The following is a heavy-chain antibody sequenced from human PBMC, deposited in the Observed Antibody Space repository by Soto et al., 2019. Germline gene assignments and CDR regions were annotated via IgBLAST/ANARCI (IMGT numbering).Heavy chain of an antibody. D-gene: IGHD3-10*01. CDR2: INRNGGSA. Sequence: EVQLLDSGGGLVQPGGSLRLSCEASGFTFSSYAMSWVRQAPGKGLEWVSSINRNGGSANYAASVKGRFTISRDDSKNILSLQMNSLRAEDTAIYYCAKNYYFDCWGQGTLVTVSS. CDR3: AKNYYFDC. J-gene: IGHJ4*02. V-gene: IGHV3-23*01. CDR1: GFTFSSYA.